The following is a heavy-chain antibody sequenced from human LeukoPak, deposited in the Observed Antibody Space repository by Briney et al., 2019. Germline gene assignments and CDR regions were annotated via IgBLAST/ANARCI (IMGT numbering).Heavy chain of an antibody. CDR1: GFTFNSYA. D-gene: IGHD6-19*01. J-gene: IGHJ5*02. CDR3: AKDRIGGVAVAGKGRWFDH. Sequence: GGSLRLSCAASGFTFNSYAMSWVRQAPGKGLEWVSTISGSGDRTSYADSVKGRFTISRDNSKNTLFLQMNSLRAEDTAVYYCAKDRIGGVAVAGKGRWFDHWGQGTLVTVSS. V-gene: IGHV3-23*01. CDR2: ISGSGDRT.